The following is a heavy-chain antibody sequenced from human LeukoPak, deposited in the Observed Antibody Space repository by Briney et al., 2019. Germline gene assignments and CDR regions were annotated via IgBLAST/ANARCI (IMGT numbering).Heavy chain of an antibody. CDR2: IVVGSGNT. V-gene: IGHV1-58*02. J-gene: IGHJ5*02. CDR1: GFTFTSSA. Sequence: GTSVKVSCKASGFTFTSSAMQWVRQARGQRLEWIGWIVVGSGNTNYAQKFQERVTITRDMSTSTAYMELSSLRSEDTAVYYCARSHPYYDILTGYYNTNNWFDPWGQGALVTVSS. CDR3: ARSHPYYDILTGYYNTNNWFDP. D-gene: IGHD3-9*01.